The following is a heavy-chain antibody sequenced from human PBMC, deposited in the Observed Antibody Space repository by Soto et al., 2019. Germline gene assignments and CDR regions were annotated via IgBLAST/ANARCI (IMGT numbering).Heavy chain of an antibody. CDR1: GYTFTSYA. CDR3: ARGSSWSYFDY. V-gene: IGHV1-3*04. CDR2: INTANDNT. Sequence: QVQLVQSGDEVKKPGASVKVSCRASGYTFTSYAIHWVRQAPGQRPEWMGWINTANDNTKYSQKFQGRVTITRDTSASIVYMDLSSLRSEDTAVYYCARGSSWSYFDYWGQGTLVTVSS. J-gene: IGHJ4*02. D-gene: IGHD6-13*01.